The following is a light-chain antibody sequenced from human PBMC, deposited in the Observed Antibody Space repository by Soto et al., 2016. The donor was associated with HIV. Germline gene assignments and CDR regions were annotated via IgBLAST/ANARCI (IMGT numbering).Light chain of an antibody. CDR1: SLRSYY. CDR3: NCRDSSGNHP. CDR2: GKN. Sequence: SSELTQDPTVSVALRQTVKITCQGDSLRSYYASWYQQKPGQAPILVMYGKNTRPSGIPDRFSGSISGDTTSLIITGAQAEDEADYYCNCRDSSGNHPFGGGTRLTVL. V-gene: IGLV3-19*01. J-gene: IGLJ2*01.